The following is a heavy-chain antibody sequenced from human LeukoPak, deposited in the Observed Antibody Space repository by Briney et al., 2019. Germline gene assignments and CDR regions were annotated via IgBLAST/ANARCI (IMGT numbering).Heavy chain of an antibody. CDR3: AKDGGVTGTFDY. CDR1: GFTFSGYA. Sequence: GGSLRLSCAASGFTFSGYAIQWVRQAPGKGLEWVGVISSDGRTKYYADSVQGRFTISRDNSENTLFLRMNSLRAEDTAVYYCAKDGGVTGTFDYWGQGTLVTVSS. V-gene: IGHV3-30*04. D-gene: IGHD3-16*01. CDR2: ISSDGRTK. J-gene: IGHJ4*02.